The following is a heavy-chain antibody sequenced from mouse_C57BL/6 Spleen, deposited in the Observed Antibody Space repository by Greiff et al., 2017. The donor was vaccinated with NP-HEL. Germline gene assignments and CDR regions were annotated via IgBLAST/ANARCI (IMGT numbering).Heavy chain of an antibody. CDR1: GFTFTDYY. Sequence: EVQLVESGGGLVQPGGSLSLSCAASGFTFTDYYMSWVRQPPGKALEWLGFIRNKANGYTTEYSASVKGRFTISRDNSQSILYLQMNALRAEDSATYYCARSGTPFDYWGQGTTLTVSS. V-gene: IGHV7-3*01. D-gene: IGHD4-1*01. CDR3: ARSGTPFDY. CDR2: IRNKANGYTT. J-gene: IGHJ2*01.